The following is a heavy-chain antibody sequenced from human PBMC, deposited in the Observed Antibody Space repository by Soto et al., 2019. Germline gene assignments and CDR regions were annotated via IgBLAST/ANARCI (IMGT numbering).Heavy chain of an antibody. J-gene: IGHJ4*02. D-gene: IGHD5-12*01. CDR2: VYYTGST. Sequence: SETLSLTCTVSGGSISNFYWSWIRQPPGKGLEWIGYVYYTGSTSYNPSLKSRVTFSADTSKNQFSLKLSSVTAADTAVYYCARHGGYSYYFDYWGQGTLVTVSS. CDR1: GGSISNFY. V-gene: IGHV4-59*08. CDR3: ARHGGYSYYFDY.